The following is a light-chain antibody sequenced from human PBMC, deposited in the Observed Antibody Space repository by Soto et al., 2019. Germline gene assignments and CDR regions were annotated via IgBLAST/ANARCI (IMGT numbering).Light chain of an antibody. CDR2: DAS. V-gene: IGKV1-5*01. CDR3: QRYDTFLYT. CDR1: QSISNW. Sequence: DIQMTQSPSTLSASVGERITITCRASQSISNWLAWYQQKPGKAPKLLIYDASTLESGVPSRFSGSGSGTEFTLPVSSLQPDDFATYYCQRYDTFLYTFGQGTKLEIK. J-gene: IGKJ2*01.